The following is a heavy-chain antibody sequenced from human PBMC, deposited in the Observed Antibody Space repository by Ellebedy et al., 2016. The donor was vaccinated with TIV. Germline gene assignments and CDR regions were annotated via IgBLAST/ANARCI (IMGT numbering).Heavy chain of an antibody. J-gene: IGHJ5*02. CDR3: ARDKPHNWFDP. Sequence: PGGSLRLSCVASGFTFSTYWMHWVRQAPGKGLVWVSRTDNDGTNTIYADSVRGRFTVSRDNAKNTLYLEMNSLRAEDTAMYYCARDKPHNWFDPWGQGTLVTVSS. CDR2: TDNDGTNT. V-gene: IGHV3-74*01. CDR1: GFTFSTYW.